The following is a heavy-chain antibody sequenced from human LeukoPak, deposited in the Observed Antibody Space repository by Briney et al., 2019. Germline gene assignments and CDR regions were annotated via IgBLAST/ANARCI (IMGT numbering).Heavy chain of an antibody. V-gene: IGHV3-66*02. CDR1: GFTLSSNY. CDR3: ASGYNWNYLFDY. J-gene: IGHJ4*02. CDR2: LYSGGGT. D-gene: IGHD1-7*01. Sequence: GGSLRLSCAASGFTLSSNYMSWVRQAPGKGLEWVSVLYSGGGTYYADSVRGRFTISRDNSKNTVYLQMNSLSTEDTALYYCASGYNWNYLFDYGGQGTLVTVSS.